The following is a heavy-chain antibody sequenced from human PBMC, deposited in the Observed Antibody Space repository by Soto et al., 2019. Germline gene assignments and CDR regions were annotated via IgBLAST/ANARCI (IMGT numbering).Heavy chain of an antibody. CDR1: GGSISSGDYY. V-gene: IGHV4-30-4*01. CDR3: ARDKYDSSGYYYDY. Sequence: SETLSLTCTVSGGSISSGDYYWSWIRQPPGKGLEWIGYIYYSGSTYYNPSLKSRVTISVDTSKNQFSLKLSSVTAADTAVYYCARDKYDSSGYYYDYWGQGTLVTVS. D-gene: IGHD3-22*01. J-gene: IGHJ4*02. CDR2: IYYSGST.